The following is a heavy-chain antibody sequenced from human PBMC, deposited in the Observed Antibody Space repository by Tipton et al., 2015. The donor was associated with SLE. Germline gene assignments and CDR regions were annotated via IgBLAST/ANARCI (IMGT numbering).Heavy chain of an antibody. D-gene: IGHD7-27*01. CDR2: IYYSGST. CDR3: ARGTKLGNPYNFYRIGV. V-gene: IGHV4-59*12. CDR1: GGSISSYY. Sequence: TLSLTCTVSGGSISSYYWSWIRQPPGKGLEWIGYIYYSGSTNYNPSLKSRVTISVDTSKNQFSLKLSSMTAADTAVYYCARGTKLGNPYNFYRIGVWGRGTSITVSS. J-gene: IGHJ6*03.